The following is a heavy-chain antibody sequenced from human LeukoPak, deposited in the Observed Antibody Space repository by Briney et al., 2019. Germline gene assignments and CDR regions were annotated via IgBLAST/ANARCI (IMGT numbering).Heavy chain of an antibody. V-gene: IGHV3-7*01. CDR3: ARDSSPPPSDY. Sequence: GGSLRLSCAASGFTFTRYWMSWVRQAPGKGLEWVANIKQDGSEEYYVDSVKGRFTISRDNAKNSLYLQMNSLRAEDTAVYYCARDSSPPPSDYWGQGTLVTVSS. CDR2: IKQDGSEE. CDR1: GFTFTRYW. J-gene: IGHJ4*02. D-gene: IGHD6-13*01.